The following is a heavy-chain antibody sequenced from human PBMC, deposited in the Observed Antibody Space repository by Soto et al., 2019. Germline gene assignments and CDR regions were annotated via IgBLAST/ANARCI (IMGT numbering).Heavy chain of an antibody. D-gene: IGHD1-26*01. Sequence: GEALKISCKVSGYIFTIYFIVLVRQMPGKGLEWMVIIYPGDSDTRYSPSFQVQVTISADQSISTVYLQWTSLKASDTSMYYCARRHGGTYFDTYNCFDKWGKGTLVT. CDR3: ARRHGGTYFDTYNCFDK. CDR1: GYIFTIYF. CDR2: IYPGDSDT. V-gene: IGHV5-51*01. J-gene: IGHJ5*02.